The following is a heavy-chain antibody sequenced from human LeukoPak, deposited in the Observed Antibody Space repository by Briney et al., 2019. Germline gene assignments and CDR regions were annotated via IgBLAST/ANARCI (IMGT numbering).Heavy chain of an antibody. CDR2: IYTSGST. V-gene: IGHV4-4*07. J-gene: IGHJ5*02. CDR1: GGSISSYY. D-gene: IGHD3-22*01. CDR3: ARGNYYDSSGYYPWFDP. Sequence: SETLSLTCTVSGGSISSYYWSSIRQPAGKGLEWIGRIYTSGSTNYNPSLKSRVTMSVDTSKNQFSLKLSSVTAADTAVYYCARGNYYDSSGYYPWFDPWGQGILVTVSS.